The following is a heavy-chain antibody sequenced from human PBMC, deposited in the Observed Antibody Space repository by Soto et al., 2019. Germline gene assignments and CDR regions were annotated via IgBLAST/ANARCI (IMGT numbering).Heavy chain of an antibody. V-gene: IGHV1-3*01. CDR2: INAGNGNT. Sequence: ASVNVSCKASGYTFTSYAMHWVRQAPGQRLEWMGWINAGNGNTKYSQKFQGRVTITRDTSASTAYMELSSLRSEDTAVYYCAGERSPNYYYYYGMDVWGQGTTVTVSS. J-gene: IGHJ6*02. CDR1: GYTFTSYA. CDR3: AGERSPNYYYYYGMDV.